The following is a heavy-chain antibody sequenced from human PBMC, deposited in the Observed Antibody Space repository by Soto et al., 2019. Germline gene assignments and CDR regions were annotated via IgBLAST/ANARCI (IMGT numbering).Heavy chain of an antibody. D-gene: IGHD2-2*01. V-gene: IGHV3-23*01. J-gene: IGHJ6*02. CDR3: AKDGGLPAANRRPYYYYGMDV. CDR2: ISGSGGST. Sequence: GGSLRLSCAASGFTFSSYAMSWVRQAPGKGLEWVSTISGSGGSTYYADSVKGRFTISRDNSKNTLYLQMNSLRAEDTAVYYCAKDGGLPAANRRPYYYYGMDVWGQGTTVTVSS. CDR1: GFTFSSYA.